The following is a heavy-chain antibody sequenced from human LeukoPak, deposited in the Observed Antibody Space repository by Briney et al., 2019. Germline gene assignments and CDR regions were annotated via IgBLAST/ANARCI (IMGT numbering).Heavy chain of an antibody. Sequence: GGSLRLSCAASGFTFSSSGMHWVRQAPGKGLDWVAFIRNDGSDKYYADSLKGRFTISRDNTRNTLYLQMNSLRAEDTAVYYCASTSWELPDYWGQGTLVTVSS. V-gene: IGHV3-30*02. J-gene: IGHJ4*02. CDR3: ASTSWELPDY. CDR2: IRNDGSDK. CDR1: GFTFSSSG. D-gene: IGHD1-26*01.